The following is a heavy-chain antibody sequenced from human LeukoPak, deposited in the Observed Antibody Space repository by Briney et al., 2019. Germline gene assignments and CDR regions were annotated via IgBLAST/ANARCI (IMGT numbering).Heavy chain of an antibody. D-gene: IGHD6-19*01. CDR3: AKDYGYSNDWYLIDY. V-gene: IGHV3-43D*03. Sequence: GGSLRLSCEASGFTLDDYAMHWVRETPEEGVEGLGLITRKGYVTYCVDSGRGRFTISRDNSKNSLYLQMNSLSTDDTALYYCAKDYGYSNDWYLIDYWGQGTLVTVSS. J-gene: IGHJ4*02. CDR2: ITRKGYVT. CDR1: GFTLDDYA.